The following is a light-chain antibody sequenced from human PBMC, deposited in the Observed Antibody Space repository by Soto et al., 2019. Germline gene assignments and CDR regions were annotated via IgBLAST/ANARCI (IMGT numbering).Light chain of an antibody. Sequence: EIVLTQSPGTLSLSPGERATLSCRASQSVSSSYLAWYQQKPGQAPRLLIYGASSRATGIPDRFSGSRSGTDFTLTIRRMEPEDFAVYYCQQYGSSPPYTFGQGTKLEIK. J-gene: IGKJ2*01. CDR2: GAS. CDR1: QSVSSSY. CDR3: QQYGSSPPYT. V-gene: IGKV3-20*01.